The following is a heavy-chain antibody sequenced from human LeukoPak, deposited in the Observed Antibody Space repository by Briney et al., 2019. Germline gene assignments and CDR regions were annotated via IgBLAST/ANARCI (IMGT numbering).Heavy chain of an antibody. CDR3: ARHFRALEQPYYYYYYMDV. CDR1: GGSISSSSYY. V-gene: IGHV4-39*01. J-gene: IGHJ6*03. D-gene: IGHD3-3*01. Sequence: PSETLSLTCTVSGGSISSSSYYWGWIRQPPGKGLEWIGSIYYSGSTYYNPSLKRRVTISVDTSKNQFSLKLSSVTAADTAVYYCARHFRALEQPYYYYYYMDVWGKGTTVTVSS. CDR2: IYYSGST.